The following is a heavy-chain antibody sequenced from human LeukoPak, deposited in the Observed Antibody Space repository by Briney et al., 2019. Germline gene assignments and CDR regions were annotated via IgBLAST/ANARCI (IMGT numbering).Heavy chain of an antibody. J-gene: IGHJ4*02. CDR3: ARVAGYSGYDPRGYFDY. Sequence: ASVKVSCKASGYIFTSYYIHWVRQAPGQGPEWMGWINFNTGVTNYAQEFQGRVTMTKDTSTGTDYMELSSLRSDDTALYYCARVAGYSGYDPRGYFDYWGQGTLVIVSS. CDR2: INFNTGVT. D-gene: IGHD5-12*01. V-gene: IGHV1-2*02. CDR1: GYIFTSYY.